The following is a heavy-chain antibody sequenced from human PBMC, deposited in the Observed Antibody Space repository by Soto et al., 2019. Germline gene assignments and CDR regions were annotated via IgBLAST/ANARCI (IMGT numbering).Heavy chain of an antibody. D-gene: IGHD2-15*01. CDR3: AHKGGRGAGMDV. J-gene: IGHJ6*02. Sequence: QITLKESGPTLVKPTQTLTLTCTFSGFSVSTSGVGVAWIRQPPREALEWLALIYLDGDERYSPFLQSRVTITKDTSKNQVVLKMTNMDPVDTATYYCAHKGGRGAGMDVWGQGTTVIVSS. CDR2: IYLDGDE. CDR1: GFSVSTSGVG. V-gene: IGHV2-5*02.